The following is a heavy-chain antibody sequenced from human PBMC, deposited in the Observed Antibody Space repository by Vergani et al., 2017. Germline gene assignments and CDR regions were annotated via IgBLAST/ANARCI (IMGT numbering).Heavy chain of an antibody. Sequence: QVQLVESGGGVVQPGGSLRLSCAASGFTFSSYGMHWVRQTPGKGLEWGALILFDGSNKYYADSVKGRFTISRDNSKNTLYLQMDSLRAEDTAIYYCAKSRSGGDYRYWGQGTLVTVSS. CDR2: ILFDGSNK. V-gene: IGHV3-30*18. CDR1: GFTFSSYG. CDR3: AKSRSGGDYRY. D-gene: IGHD4-11*01. J-gene: IGHJ4*02.